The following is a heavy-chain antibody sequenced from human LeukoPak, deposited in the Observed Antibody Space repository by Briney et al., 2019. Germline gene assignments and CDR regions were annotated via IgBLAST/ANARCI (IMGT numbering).Heavy chain of an antibody. CDR1: GGSISSYF. CDR3: AGGTYYYFDY. V-gene: IGHV4-59*01. CDR2: IYYSGST. J-gene: IGHJ4*02. Sequence: SETLSLTCTVSGGSISSYFWSWIRQPPGKGLEWIGYIYYSGSTNYNPSLKSRLTISVDTSKNQFSLKLSSVTAADTAVYYCAGGTYYYFDYWGQGTLVTVSS. D-gene: IGHD1-26*01.